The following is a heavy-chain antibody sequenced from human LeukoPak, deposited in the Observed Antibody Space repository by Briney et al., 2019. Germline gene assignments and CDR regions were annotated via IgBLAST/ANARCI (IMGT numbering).Heavy chain of an antibody. CDR2: MAWNSGNT. D-gene: IGHD1-14*01. V-gene: IGHV3-9*01. Sequence: GGSLRLSCAASGFTFDNYAMHWVGQAPGKGLEWVSGMAWNSGNTGFADSVKGRFTISRDNADNSLYLHMNSLRAEDTAVYYCATDRDTRWQNRFDSWGQGTLVTVSS. J-gene: IGHJ4*02. CDR3: ATDRDTRWQNRFDS. CDR1: GFTFDNYA.